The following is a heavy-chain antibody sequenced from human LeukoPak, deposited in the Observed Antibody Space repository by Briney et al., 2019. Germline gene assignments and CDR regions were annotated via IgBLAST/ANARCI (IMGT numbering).Heavy chain of an antibody. V-gene: IGHV1-69*01. D-gene: IGHD1-14*01. CDR2: IIPIFGTA. CDR1: GGTFSNYA. CDR3: ARSKTVEPRPGSFQY. J-gene: IGHJ1*01. Sequence: SVKDTCQASGGTFSNYAISWVRPAPGQGLEWMGGIIPIFGTANYAQNFQGRVTINADEFTSTVYMELSSLKSEDTAVDYCARSKTVEPRPGSFQYWGQGTLVTVSS.